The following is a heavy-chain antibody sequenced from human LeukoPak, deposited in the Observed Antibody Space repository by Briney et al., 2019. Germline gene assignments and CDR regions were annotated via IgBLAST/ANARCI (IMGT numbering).Heavy chain of an antibody. CDR3: ARDPAFKLIAAAEPFDY. J-gene: IGHJ4*02. V-gene: IGHV1-18*01. CDR1: GYTFTSYG. Sequence: ASVKVSCKASGYTFTSYGISWVRQAPGQGLEWMGWISAYNGNTNYAQKLQGRVTMTTDTSTSTAYMELRSLRSDDTAVYYCARDPAFKLIAAAEPFDYWGQGTLVTVSS. D-gene: IGHD6-13*01. CDR2: ISAYNGNT.